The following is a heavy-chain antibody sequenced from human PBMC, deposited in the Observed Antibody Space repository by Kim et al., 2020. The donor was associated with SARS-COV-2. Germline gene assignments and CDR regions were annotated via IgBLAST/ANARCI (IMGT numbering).Heavy chain of an antibody. CDR3: SRQAWNAFDF. D-gene: IGHD2-21*01. J-gene: IGHJ3*01. CDR2: AYYRSKWYI. V-gene: IGHV6-1*01. Sequence: SQTLSLTCVISGDSVSSNSVTWNWIRQSPSRGLEWLGRAYYRSKWYIDYAISVRSRMTITPDTSKNQFSLQLNSVSPDDTAVEYCSRQAWNAFDFWGIGT. CDR1: GDSVSSNSVT.